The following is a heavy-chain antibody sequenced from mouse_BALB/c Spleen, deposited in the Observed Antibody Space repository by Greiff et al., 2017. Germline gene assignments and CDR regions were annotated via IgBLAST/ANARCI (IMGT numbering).Heavy chain of an antibody. D-gene: IGHD1-2*01. CDR3: ADYYGYEGFAY. Sequence: VQLQQSGAELVKPGASVKLSCTASGFNIKDTYMHWVKQRPEQGLEWIGRIDPANGNTKYDPKFQGKATITADTSSNTAYLQLSSLTSEDTAVYYCADYYGYEGFAYWGKGTLVTVSA. V-gene: IGHV14-3*02. J-gene: IGHJ3*01. CDR2: IDPANGNT. CDR1: GFNIKDTY.